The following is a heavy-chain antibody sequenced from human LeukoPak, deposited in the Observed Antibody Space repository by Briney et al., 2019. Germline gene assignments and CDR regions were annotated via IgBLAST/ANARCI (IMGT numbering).Heavy chain of an antibody. CDR3: ARNQSSGWYSTYYYYYMDV. J-gene: IGHJ6*03. V-gene: IGHV3-20*04. Sequence: GGSLRLSCAASGFTFNDYGMSWVRQAPGKGVEWVSGINWNGGSTDYADSVKGRFTISRDNAKNSLYLQMNSLRAEDTAVYYSARNQSSGWYSTYYYYYMDVWGKGTTVTVSS. CDR1: GFTFNDYG. CDR2: INWNGGST. D-gene: IGHD6-19*01.